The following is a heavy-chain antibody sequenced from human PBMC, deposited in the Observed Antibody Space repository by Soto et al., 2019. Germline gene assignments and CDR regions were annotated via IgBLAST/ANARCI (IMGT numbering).Heavy chain of an antibody. CDR3: ATYQLSHPGSFDY. V-gene: IGHV1-24*01. J-gene: IGHJ4*02. Sequence: VASVKVSCKVSGYTLTELSMHWVRQAPGKGLEWMGGFDPEDGETIYAQKFQGRVTMTEDTSTDTAYMELSSLRSEDTAVYYCATYQLSHPGSFDYWGQGTLVTVSS. CDR1: GYTLTELS. CDR2: FDPEDGET. D-gene: IGHD2-2*01.